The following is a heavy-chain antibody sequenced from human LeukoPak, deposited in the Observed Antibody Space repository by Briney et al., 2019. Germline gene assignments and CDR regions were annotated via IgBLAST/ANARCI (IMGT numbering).Heavy chain of an antibody. Sequence: SETLSLTCTVSGGSIRSSYYYWGWIRQPPGKGLEWIGSIYDSGSTYYNPSLKSRVTISVDTSKNQFSLKLSSVTAADTAVYYCARKLHYDILTTAFDYWGQGTLVTVSS. CDR3: ARKLHYDILTTAFDY. CDR2: IYDSGST. D-gene: IGHD3-9*01. CDR1: GGSIRSSYYY. V-gene: IGHV4-39*01. J-gene: IGHJ4*02.